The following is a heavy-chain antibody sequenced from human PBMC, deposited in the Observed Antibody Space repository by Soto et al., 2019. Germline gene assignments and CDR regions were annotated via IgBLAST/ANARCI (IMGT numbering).Heavy chain of an antibody. CDR1: GFTFSSYW. CDR2: INSDGSST. V-gene: IGHV3-74*01. Sequence: EVQLVESGGGLVQPGGSLRLSCAASGFTFSSYWMHWVRQAPGKGLVWVSRINSDGSSTSYADSVKGRFTIFRDNAKNTLYLQMNSLRAEDTAVYYCARGYYDLWSGYSRYYYGMDVWGQGTTVTVSS. CDR3: ARGYYDLWSGYSRYYYGMDV. J-gene: IGHJ6*02. D-gene: IGHD3-3*01.